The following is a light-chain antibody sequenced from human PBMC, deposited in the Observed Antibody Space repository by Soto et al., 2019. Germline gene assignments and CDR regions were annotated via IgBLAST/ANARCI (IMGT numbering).Light chain of an antibody. Sequence: QSVLTQPPSASGTPGQGITISCSGGSSNIGTNTVTWYQQLPGTAPRLLNYSDNQRPSGVPDRFSGSKSGTSASLAISGLQSEDEADYYCAAWDVSFVVFGGGTKLTVL. CDR3: AAWDVSFVV. J-gene: IGLJ2*01. CDR2: SDN. CDR1: SSNIGTNT. V-gene: IGLV1-44*01.